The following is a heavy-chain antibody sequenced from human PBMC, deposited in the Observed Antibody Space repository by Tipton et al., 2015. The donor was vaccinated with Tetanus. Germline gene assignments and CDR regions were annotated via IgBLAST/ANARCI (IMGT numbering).Heavy chain of an antibody. CDR3: VRGRGFGAYSYGFEY. D-gene: IGHD5-18*01. CDR1: GASFSDYY. Sequence: TLSLTCAVYGASFSDYYWSWIRQAPGKGLEWIGEINHRGGTSYNPSLKSRATISVDTSKNQFSLNLTSVTAADTAVYYCVRGRGFGAYSYGFEYWGQGALVTVSS. CDR2: INHRGGT. V-gene: IGHV4-34*01. J-gene: IGHJ4*02.